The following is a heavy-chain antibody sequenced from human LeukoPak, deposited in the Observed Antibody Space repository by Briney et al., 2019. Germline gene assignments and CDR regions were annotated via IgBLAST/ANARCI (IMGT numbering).Heavy chain of an antibody. V-gene: IGHV1-69*05. D-gene: IGHD6-13*01. Sequence: SVKVSCKASGATFSSYAISWVRQAPGQGLKWRGRIITIFSTANYAQKFQGRATITTAESTSTAYMELSSLRSEDTAVYYCARSIAPAGYFDYWGQGTLVTVSS. CDR1: GATFSSYA. CDR2: IITIFSTA. CDR3: ARSIAPAGYFDY. J-gene: IGHJ4*02.